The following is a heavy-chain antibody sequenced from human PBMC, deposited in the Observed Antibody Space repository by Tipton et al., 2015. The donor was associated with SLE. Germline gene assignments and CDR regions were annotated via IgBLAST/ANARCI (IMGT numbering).Heavy chain of an antibody. CDR3: ARQWAQGWSGTYFDS. J-gene: IGHJ4*02. CDR2: IYNSGNT. Sequence: TLSLTCTVSGDSISGGGYYWTWIRQSAGKGLEWIGRIYNSGNTNYNPSLKSRVTMSLDTSKKQFSLRLTSVTAAGTAVYYCARQWAQGWSGTYFDSWGQGTRVTVSS. V-gene: IGHV4-61*02. D-gene: IGHD3-3*01. CDR1: GDSISGGGYY.